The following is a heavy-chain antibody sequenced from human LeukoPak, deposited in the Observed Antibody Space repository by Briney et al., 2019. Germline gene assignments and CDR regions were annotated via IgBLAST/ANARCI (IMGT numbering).Heavy chain of an antibody. J-gene: IGHJ2*01. Sequence: PSETLSLTCTVSGGSISSGDYYWSWIRQPPGKGLEWIGYIYYSGSTYYNPSLKSRVTISVDTSKNQFSLKLSSVTAADTAVYYCARDCGGDCYSSWYFDLWGRGTLVTVSS. V-gene: IGHV4-30-4*01. CDR1: GGSISSGDYY. CDR2: IYYSGST. D-gene: IGHD2-21*02. CDR3: ARDCGGDCYSSWYFDL.